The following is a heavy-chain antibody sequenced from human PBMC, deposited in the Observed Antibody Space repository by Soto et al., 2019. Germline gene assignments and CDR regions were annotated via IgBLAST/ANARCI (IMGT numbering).Heavy chain of an antibody. CDR1: GFTFSSYA. D-gene: IGHD3-9*01. CDR3: SKELRYFDWLPVGFDY. Sequence: PGGSLRLSCAASGFTFSSYAMSWVRQAPGKGLEWVSAISGSGGSTYYADSVKGRFTISRDNSKNTLYLQMNSLRAEDTAVFFFSKELRYFDWLPVGFDYWGQGTLVTVSS. V-gene: IGHV3-23*01. J-gene: IGHJ4*02. CDR2: ISGSGGST.